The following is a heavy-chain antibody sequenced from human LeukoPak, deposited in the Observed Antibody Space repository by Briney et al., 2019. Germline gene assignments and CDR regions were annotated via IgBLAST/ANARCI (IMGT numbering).Heavy chain of an antibody. V-gene: IGHV4-34*01. CDR1: GGSFSGYY. CDR3: AGTTIFGVVNRQNAFDI. CDR2: INHSGST. D-gene: IGHD3-3*01. Sequence: SETLSLTCAVYGGSFSGYYWSWIRQPPGKGLEWIGEINHSGSTNYNPSLKSRVTISVDTSKNQFSLKLSSVTAADTAVYYCAGTTIFGVVNRQNAFDIWGQGTMVTVSS. J-gene: IGHJ3*02.